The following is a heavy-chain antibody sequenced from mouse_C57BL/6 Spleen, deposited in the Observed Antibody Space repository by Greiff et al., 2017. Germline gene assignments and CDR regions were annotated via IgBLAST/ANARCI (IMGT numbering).Heavy chain of an antibody. V-gene: IGHV1-55*01. CDR1: GYTFTSYW. D-gene: IGHD2-1*01. Sequence: QVQLKESGAELVKPGASVKMSCKASGYTFTSYWITWVKQRPGQGLEWIGDIYPGSGSTNYNEKFKSKATLTVDTSSSTDYMQLSSLTSEDPAVYYCAYGNYDAMDYWGQGTSVTVSS. CDR2: IYPGSGST. CDR3: AYGNYDAMDY. J-gene: IGHJ4*01.